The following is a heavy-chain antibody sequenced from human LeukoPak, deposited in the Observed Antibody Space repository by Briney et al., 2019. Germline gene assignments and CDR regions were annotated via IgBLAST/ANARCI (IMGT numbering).Heavy chain of an antibody. Sequence: GGSLRLYCAVSGFTVSVYYMSWVRQAPGKGLEWVANIKQDGSKKSYVDSVKGRFTISRDNAKNSLYLQMNSLRAEDTAIYYCTRVGYIDEGIDYWGQGTLVTVSS. D-gene: IGHD5-24*01. J-gene: IGHJ4*02. V-gene: IGHV3-7*04. CDR3: TRVGYIDEGIDY. CDR1: GFTVSVYY. CDR2: IKQDGSKK.